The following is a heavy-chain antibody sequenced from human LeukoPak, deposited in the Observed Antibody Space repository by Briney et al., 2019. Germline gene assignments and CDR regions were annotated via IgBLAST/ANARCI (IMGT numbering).Heavy chain of an antibody. CDR2: INPNSGGT. V-gene: IGHV1-2*02. Sequence: GASVKVSCKASGYTFTSYYMHWVRQAPGQGLEWMGWINPNSGGTNYAQKFQGRVTMTRDTSISTAYMELSRLRSDDTAVYYCARVAIVGATEDFDYWGQGTLVTVSS. J-gene: IGHJ4*02. CDR1: GYTFTSYY. CDR3: ARVAIVGATEDFDY. D-gene: IGHD1-26*01.